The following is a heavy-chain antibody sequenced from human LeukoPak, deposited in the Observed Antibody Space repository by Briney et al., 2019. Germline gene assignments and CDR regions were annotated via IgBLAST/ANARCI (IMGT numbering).Heavy chain of an antibody. CDR2: IYYSGST. Sequence: SETLSLTCTVSGGSISSYYWSWIRQPPGKGLEWIGYIYYSGSTNYNPSLKSRVTISVDTSKSQFSLKLSSVTAADTAVYYCARHPRGNFDIWGQGTMVTVSS. CDR1: GGSISSYY. D-gene: IGHD3-10*01. J-gene: IGHJ3*02. V-gene: IGHV4-59*08. CDR3: ARHPRGNFDI.